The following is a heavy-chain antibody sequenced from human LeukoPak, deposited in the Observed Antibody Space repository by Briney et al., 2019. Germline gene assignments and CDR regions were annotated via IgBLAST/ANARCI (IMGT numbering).Heavy chain of an antibody. CDR2: IYYSGST. CDR3: ARVEGSSWYRY. V-gene: IGHV4-59*01. D-gene: IGHD6-13*01. J-gene: IGHJ4*02. CDR1: GGFISSYY. Sequence: SETLSLTCTVSGGFISSYYWSWIRQPPGKGLEWIGYIYYSGSTNYNPSLKSRVTISVDTSKNQFSLKLSSVTAADTAVYYCARVEGSSWYRYWGQGTLVTVSS.